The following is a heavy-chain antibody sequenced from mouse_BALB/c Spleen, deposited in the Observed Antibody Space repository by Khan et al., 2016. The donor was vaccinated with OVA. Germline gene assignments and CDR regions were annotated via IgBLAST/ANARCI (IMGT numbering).Heavy chain of an antibody. CDR2: IYPGDGTT. V-gene: IGHV1S56*01. J-gene: IGHJ4*01. CDR3: AKGGLRGVAMDY. Sequence: QVQLKQSGPDLVKPGALVKISCKASGYTFTSYDINWVKQRPGQGLEWIGWIYPGDGTTKYNENFKGKATLTADISSSTAYMQLSSLTSEISAVYFCAKGGLRGVAMDYWGQGTSVTVSS. CDR1: GYTFTSYD. D-gene: IGHD2-4*01.